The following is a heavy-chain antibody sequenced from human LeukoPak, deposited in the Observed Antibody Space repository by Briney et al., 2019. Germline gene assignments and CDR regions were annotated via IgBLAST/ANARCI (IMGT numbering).Heavy chain of an antibody. CDR3: ARLASGSYGPLTPFDY. J-gene: IGHJ4*02. D-gene: IGHD1-26*01. V-gene: IGHV4-59*08. CDR2: IYYSGST. Sequence: RPSETLSLTCDVSGASIRSYYWNWIRQPPGKGLEWIGDIYYSGSTNYNPSLKSRVTISVDTSKNQFSLRLSSVTAADTAVYYSARLASGSYGPLTPFDYWGQGTLVTVSS. CDR1: GASIRSYY.